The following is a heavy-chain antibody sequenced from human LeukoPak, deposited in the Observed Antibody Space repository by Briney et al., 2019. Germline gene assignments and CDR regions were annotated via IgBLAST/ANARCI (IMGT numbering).Heavy chain of an antibody. CDR1: GGSISSYY. Sequence: PSETLSLTCTVSGGSISSYYWSWIREPPGKGLEWIGYIYYSGSTNYNPSLKSRVTISVDTSKNQFSLKLSSVTAADTAVYYCARTARGSWFDPWGQGTLVTVSS. CDR3: ARTARGSWFDP. D-gene: IGHD1-26*01. V-gene: IGHV4-59*01. CDR2: IYYSGST. J-gene: IGHJ5*02.